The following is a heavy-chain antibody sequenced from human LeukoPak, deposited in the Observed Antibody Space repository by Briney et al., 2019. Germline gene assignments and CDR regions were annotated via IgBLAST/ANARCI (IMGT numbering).Heavy chain of an antibody. V-gene: IGHV1-46*01. J-gene: IGHJ5*02. CDR1: GYTFTSYY. D-gene: IGHD6-13*01. Sequence: ASVKVSCKASGYTFTSYYMHWVRQAPGQGLEWMGIINPSGGSTNYAQKLQGRVTMTTDTSTSTAYMELRSLRSDDTAVYYCARVGWIAAAGQFDPWGQGTLVTVSS. CDR3: ARVGWIAAAGQFDP. CDR2: INPSGGST.